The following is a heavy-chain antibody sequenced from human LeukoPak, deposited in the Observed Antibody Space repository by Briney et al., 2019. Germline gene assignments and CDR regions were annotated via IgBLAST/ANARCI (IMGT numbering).Heavy chain of an antibody. Sequence: SETLSLTCTVSGGSISSSSYYWGWIRQPPGKGLEWIGSIYYSGSTYYNPSLQSRVTISVDTSKNQFSLKLSSVTAADTAVYYCASHCSSTSCYDDYWGQGTLVTVSS. D-gene: IGHD2-2*01. V-gene: IGHV4-39*01. CDR2: IYYSGST. J-gene: IGHJ4*02. CDR1: GGSISSSSYY. CDR3: ASHCSSTSCYDDY.